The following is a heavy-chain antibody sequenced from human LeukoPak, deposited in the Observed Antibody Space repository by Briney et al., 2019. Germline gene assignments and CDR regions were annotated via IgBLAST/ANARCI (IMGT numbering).Heavy chain of an antibody. V-gene: IGHV1-46*01. CDR2: INPSGGST. Sequence: ASVKVSCKASGYTFTSYDINWVRQAPGQGLEWMGIINPSGGSTSYAQKFQGRVIMTRDTSTSTVYMELRSLRSDDTAVHYCARSTGARGAFDIWGQGTMVTVSS. CDR3: ARSTGARGAFDI. J-gene: IGHJ3*02. CDR1: GYTFTSYD. D-gene: IGHD7-27*01.